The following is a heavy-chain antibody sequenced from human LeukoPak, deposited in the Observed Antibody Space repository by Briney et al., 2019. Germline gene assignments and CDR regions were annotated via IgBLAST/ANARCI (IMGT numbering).Heavy chain of an antibody. Sequence: PGGSLRLSCAASGFTFATYAMSWVRQAPGKGLEWVSGISGTGGSAYYADSVKGRFTISRDNSKNTLYLQLNSLRADDTAVYYCAKDRGGSGNRNGFFDYWGQGTLVTVSS. J-gene: IGHJ4*02. CDR1: GFTFATYA. CDR2: ISGTGGSA. V-gene: IGHV3-23*01. CDR3: AKDRGGSGNRNGFFDY. D-gene: IGHD1-14*01.